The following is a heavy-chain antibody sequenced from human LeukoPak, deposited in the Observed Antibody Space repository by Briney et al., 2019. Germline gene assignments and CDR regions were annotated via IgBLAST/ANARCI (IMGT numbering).Heavy chain of an antibody. CDR2: IWYDGSKK. CDR3: ARVTYYDSSGYSH. V-gene: IGHV3-33*01. J-gene: IGHJ4*02. Sequence: PGGSLRLSCAASGLTFSDCGMHWVRQAPGKGLEWVGIIWYDGSKKYYADPVKGRFTISRDNVKNTLYLQMNSLRAEDTAVYYCARVTYYDSSGYSHWGQGTLVTVSS. CDR1: GLTFSDCG. D-gene: IGHD3-22*01.